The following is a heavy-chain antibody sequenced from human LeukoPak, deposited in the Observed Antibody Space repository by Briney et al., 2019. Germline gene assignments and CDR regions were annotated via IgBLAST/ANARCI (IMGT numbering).Heavy chain of an antibody. V-gene: IGHV1-69*13. CDR2: IIPIFGIA. CDR1: GGSFSRYA. J-gene: IGHJ4*02. D-gene: IGHD3-22*01. Sequence: SVKVSCKASGGSFSRYAISWVRQAPGHGLEWMGGIIPIFGIANYVQKFQGRVTITADASTRTAYMELRTLRSEDTAIYYCARGSGETGGYYYVYWGRGTPVTVSS. CDR3: ARGSGETGGYYYVY.